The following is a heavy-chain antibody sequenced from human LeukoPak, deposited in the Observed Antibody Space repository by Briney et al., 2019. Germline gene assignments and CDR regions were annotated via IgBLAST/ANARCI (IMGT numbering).Heavy chain of an antibody. CDR1: GYSISSGYY. V-gene: IGHV4-38-2*02. CDR3: ARTRTYYYDSSGYYFDY. CDR2: IYHSGST. J-gene: IGHJ4*02. Sequence: PSETLSLTCTVSGYSISSGYYWGWIRQPPGKGLEWIGSIYHSGSTYYNLSLKSRVTISVDTSKNQFSLKLSSVTAADTAVYYCARTRTYYYDSSGYYFDYWGQGTLVTVSS. D-gene: IGHD3-22*01.